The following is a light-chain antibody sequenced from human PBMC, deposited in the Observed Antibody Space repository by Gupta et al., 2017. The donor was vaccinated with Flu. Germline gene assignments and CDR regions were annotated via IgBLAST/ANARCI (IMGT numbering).Light chain of an antibody. CDR1: QSVSGSY. V-gene: IGKV3-20*01. J-gene: IGKJ1*01. Sequence: EIVLTQSPGPLSLSPGERATLSCRASQSVSGSYLAWYQQKPGQAPRLLIYGASSRATGIPDRFSGSGSGTDFTLTISRLEPEDFAVFYCQHSGSSVRTFGQGTKVEIK. CDR2: GAS. CDR3: QHSGSSVRT.